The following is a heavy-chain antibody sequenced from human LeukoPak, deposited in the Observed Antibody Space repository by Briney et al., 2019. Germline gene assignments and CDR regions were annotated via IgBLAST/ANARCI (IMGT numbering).Heavy chain of an antibody. Sequence: PSETLSLTCTVSGGSINSSSYYWGWIRQPPGKGLEWIGSIYYSGSTYYNPSLKSRVTISVDTSKKQFSLKLSSVTAADTAVYYCARRPIAVAGIDYWGRGTLVTVSS. D-gene: IGHD6-19*01. CDR1: GGSINSSSYY. CDR3: ARRPIAVAGIDY. CDR2: IYYSGST. V-gene: IGHV4-39*01. J-gene: IGHJ4*02.